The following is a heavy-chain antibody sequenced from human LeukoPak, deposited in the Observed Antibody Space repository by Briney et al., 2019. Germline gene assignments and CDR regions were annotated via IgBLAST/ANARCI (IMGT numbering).Heavy chain of an antibody. CDR1: GGTFSSYA. J-gene: IGHJ3*02. D-gene: IGHD2-21*02. CDR2: IIPIFGTA. Sequence: SVKVSCKASGGTFSSYAISWVRQAPGQGLEWMGGIIPIFGTANYAQKFQGRVTITADKSTSTAYMELSSLRSEDTAVYYCARGPLVAVTSPFDIWGQGTMVTVSS. V-gene: IGHV1-69*06. CDR3: ARGPLVAVTSPFDI.